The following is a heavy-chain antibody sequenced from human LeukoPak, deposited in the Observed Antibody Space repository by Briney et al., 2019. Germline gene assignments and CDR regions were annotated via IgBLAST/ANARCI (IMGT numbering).Heavy chain of an antibody. J-gene: IGHJ6*03. CDR2: INHSGST. CDR1: GGSFSGYY. Sequence: PSETLSLTCAVYGGSFSGYYWSWIRQPPGKGLEWIGEINHSGSTNYNPSLKSRVTMSVDTSKNQFSLKLSSVTAADTAVYYCASSGGQLGNYYMDVWGKGTTVTISS. CDR3: ASSGGQLGNYYMDV. D-gene: IGHD6-13*01. V-gene: IGHV4-34*01.